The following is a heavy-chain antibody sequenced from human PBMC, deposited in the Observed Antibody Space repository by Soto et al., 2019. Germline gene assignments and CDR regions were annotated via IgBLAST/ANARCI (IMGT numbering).Heavy chain of an antibody. CDR3: ARDRVLKRGFDP. CDR1: GFTVSSNY. CDR2: ISYDGSNK. V-gene: IGHV3-30-3*01. Sequence: GGSLRLSCAASGFTVSSNYMSWVRQAPGKGLEWVSVISYDGSNKYYAESVKGRLTISRDNSKNTLYLQMNSLRAEDTAVYYWARDRVLKRGFDPWGQGTLVTVSS. J-gene: IGHJ5*02. D-gene: IGHD3-10*01.